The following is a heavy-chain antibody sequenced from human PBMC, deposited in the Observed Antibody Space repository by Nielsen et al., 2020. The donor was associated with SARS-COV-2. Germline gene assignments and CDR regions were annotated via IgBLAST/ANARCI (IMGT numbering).Heavy chain of an antibody. CDR3: VRGATGVTPYNWFDP. Sequence: WIRQPPGKGLEWIGYTYHNGATTYNPSLKSRVTISVDTSKTQFSLKLSSVTAADTAVYYCVRGATGVTPYNWFDPWGQGTLVTVSS. J-gene: IGHJ5*02. V-gene: IGHV4-59*01. D-gene: IGHD5-18*01. CDR2: TYHNGAT.